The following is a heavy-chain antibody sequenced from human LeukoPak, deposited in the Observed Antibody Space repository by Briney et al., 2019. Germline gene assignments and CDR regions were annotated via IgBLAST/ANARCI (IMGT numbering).Heavy chain of an antibody. D-gene: IGHD6-19*01. J-gene: IGHJ4*02. CDR2: IKQDGSEK. CDR3: AKMKSEYSSGWADY. CDR1: GFTFSSNW. V-gene: IGHV3-7*03. Sequence: GGSLRLSCAASGFTFSSNWMHWVRQAPGKGLEWVANIKQDGSEKYYVDSVKGRFTISRDNAKNSLYLQMNSLRAEDTAVYYCAKMKSEYSSGWADYWGQGIRVTVSS.